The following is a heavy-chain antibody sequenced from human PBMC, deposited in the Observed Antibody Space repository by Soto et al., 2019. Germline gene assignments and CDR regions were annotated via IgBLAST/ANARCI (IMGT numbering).Heavy chain of an antibody. Sequence: EVQVVESGGGLVQPGGSLRLSCAASGFPFSDHYMDWVRQAPGKGLEWVGRTRNKAKNYSTEYAASVKGRFTISRDDSKSSLYVQMNSLITEDTAVYYCVRHLPYRGADSWGQGTLATVYS. D-gene: IGHD2-21*01. CDR1: GFPFSDHY. V-gene: IGHV3-72*01. J-gene: IGHJ4*02. CDR3: VRHLPYRGADS. CDR2: TRNKAKNYST.